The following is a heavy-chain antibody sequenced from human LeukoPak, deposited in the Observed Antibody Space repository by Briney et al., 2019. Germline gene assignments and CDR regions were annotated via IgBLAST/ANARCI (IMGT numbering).Heavy chain of an antibody. D-gene: IGHD6-19*01. Sequence: PGGSLRLSCADSGFTFSTYNMNWVRQAPGKGLEWVSYISSSSSIIYYADSVKGRFTISRDNAKNSLYLQMNSLRDEDTAVYYCARWFSTGRGFFDYWGQGILVTVSS. V-gene: IGHV3-48*02. J-gene: IGHJ4*02. CDR3: ARWFSTGRGFFDY. CDR1: GFTFSTYN. CDR2: ISSSSSII.